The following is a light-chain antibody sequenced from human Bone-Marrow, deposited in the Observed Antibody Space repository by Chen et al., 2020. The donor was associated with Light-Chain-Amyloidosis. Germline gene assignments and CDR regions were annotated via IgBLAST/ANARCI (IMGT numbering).Light chain of an antibody. Sequence: QSALTQPASVSGYPGQSIIISCTGTSSDVGSYNLVSWYQQHPGKAPKLMIYEVSKRPSGVSNRFSGSKSGNTASLTISGLQAEDEADYYCCSYAGSSTFVVFGGGTKLTVL. CDR3: CSYAGSSTFVV. V-gene: IGLV2-23*02. CDR1: SSDVGSYNL. J-gene: IGLJ2*01. CDR2: EVS.